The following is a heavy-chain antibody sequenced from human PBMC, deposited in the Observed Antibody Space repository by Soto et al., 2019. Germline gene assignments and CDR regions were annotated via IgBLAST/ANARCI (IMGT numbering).Heavy chain of an antibody. CDR2: VSSSSSYI. D-gene: IGHD3-10*01. V-gene: IGHV3-21*01. J-gene: IGHJ4*02. CDR3: ARCMGFDGSGYAFFDS. CDR1: GFTFSGHT. Sequence: EVQLVESGGGLVKPGGSLRLSCAASGFTFSGHTINWVRQAPGKGLEWVSSVSSSSSYIYYEDSVKSRFTVSRDNAAKSLYLQMNSLRAEDTAIYYCARCMGFDGSGYAFFDSWGQGTLVTVSS.